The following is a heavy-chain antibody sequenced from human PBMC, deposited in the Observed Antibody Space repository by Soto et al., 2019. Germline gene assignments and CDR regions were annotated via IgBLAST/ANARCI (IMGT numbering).Heavy chain of an antibody. CDR1: GFTFSSYW. CDR3: ARVEVGQLWPFDY. J-gene: IGHJ4*02. D-gene: IGHD5-18*01. V-gene: IGHV3-74*01. CDR2: INSDGSST. Sequence: GGSLRLSCAASGFTFSSYWMHWVRQAPGKGLVWVSRINSDGSSTSYADSVKGRFTISRDNAKNTLYLQMNSLRAEDTAVYYCARVEVGQLWPFDYWGQGTLVTVSS.